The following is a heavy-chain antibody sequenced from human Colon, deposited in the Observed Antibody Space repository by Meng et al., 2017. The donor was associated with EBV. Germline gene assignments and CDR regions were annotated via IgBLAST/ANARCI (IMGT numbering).Heavy chain of an antibody. CDR3: ARVPTTGYKDH. J-gene: IGHJ4*02. Sequence: QVLLKESHPGLVQPSGPLSLTCTVNGVSFSGYVWSWVRKPPGKGMEWIGEVSHPGSANYNLSLKSRVTISVDSSEKQFSLRLTSVTAADSAVYYCARVPTTGYKDHWGQGTLVTVSS. D-gene: IGHD3-9*01. V-gene: IGHV4-34*10. CDR2: VSHPGSA. CDR1: GVSFSGYV.